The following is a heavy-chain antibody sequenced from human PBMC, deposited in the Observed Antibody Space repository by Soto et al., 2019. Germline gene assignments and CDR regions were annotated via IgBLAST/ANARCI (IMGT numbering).Heavy chain of an antibody. CDR1: GGYISDYY. CDR3: ARARKATYIAGGFDS. CDR2: SSYGGIT. D-gene: IGHD2-15*01. V-gene: IGHV4-59*01. Sequence: TLSLTCSVSGGYISDYYWSWIRQSPEKGLEYIAYSSYGGITNLNGALNGRVTMSIDTSKNQFSLKATSLTAADTAVYYCARARKATYIAGGFDSWGQGTLVTVSS. J-gene: IGHJ4*02.